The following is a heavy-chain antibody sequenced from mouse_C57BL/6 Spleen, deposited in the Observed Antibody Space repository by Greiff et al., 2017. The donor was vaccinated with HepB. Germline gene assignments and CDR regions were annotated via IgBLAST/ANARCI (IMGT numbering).Heavy chain of an antibody. CDR3: ARGEGYYGFAY. D-gene: IGHD2-3*01. CDR2: IDPSDSYT. V-gene: IGHV1-50*01. CDR1: GYTFTSYW. Sequence: QVQLQQPGAELVKPGASVKLSCKASGYTFTSYWMQWVKQRPGQGLEWIGEIDPSDSYTNYNQKFKGKATLTVDTSSSTAYMHLSSLTSEDSAFYYCARGEGYYGFAYWGQGTLVTVSA. J-gene: IGHJ3*01.